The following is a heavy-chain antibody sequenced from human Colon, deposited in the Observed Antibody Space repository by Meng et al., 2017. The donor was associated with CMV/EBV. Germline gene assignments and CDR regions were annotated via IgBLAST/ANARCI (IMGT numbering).Heavy chain of an antibody. V-gene: IGHV3-23*01. CDR3: VSLGRTIRS. CDR1: GFTLKTYM. J-gene: IGHJ5*01. Sequence: GGSLRLSCVASGFTLKTYMMTWVRQAPGKGLEWVAGLGGSGGITLYADSVKGRFTTSRDNAANSLYLQMDSLRAEDTAVYYCVSLGRTIRSWGHGTLVTVSS. D-gene: IGHD3-10*01. CDR2: LGGSGGIT.